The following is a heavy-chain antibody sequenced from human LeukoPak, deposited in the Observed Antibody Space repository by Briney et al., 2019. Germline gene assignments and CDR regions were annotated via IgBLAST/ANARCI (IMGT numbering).Heavy chain of an antibody. J-gene: IGHJ4*02. V-gene: IGHV3-30*03. CDR3: ARDWVRYCSGGSCYGLDY. CDR1: GFTFSSYG. CDR2: ISYDGSNK. Sequence: GGSLRLSCAASGFTFSSYGMHWVRQAPGKGLEWVAVISYDGSNKYYADSVKGRFTISRDNSKNTLYLQMNSLRAEDTAVYYCARDWVRYCSGGSCYGLDYWGQGTLVTVSS. D-gene: IGHD2-15*01.